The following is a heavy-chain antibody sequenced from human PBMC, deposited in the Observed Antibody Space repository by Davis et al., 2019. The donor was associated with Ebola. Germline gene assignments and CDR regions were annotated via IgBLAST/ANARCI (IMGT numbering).Heavy chain of an antibody. Sequence: PSETLSLTCVISGDSVSSKSATWNWIRQSPSRGLEWLGRTYYRSKWYNDYAVSVESRIIINSDTSKNQFSVRLTSVTAADTAVYFCARGLDKFESWGQGTLVTVSS. V-gene: IGHV6-1*01. D-gene: IGHD2-2*03. CDR2: TYYRSKWYN. CDR3: ARGLDKFES. J-gene: IGHJ4*02. CDR1: GDSVSSKSAT.